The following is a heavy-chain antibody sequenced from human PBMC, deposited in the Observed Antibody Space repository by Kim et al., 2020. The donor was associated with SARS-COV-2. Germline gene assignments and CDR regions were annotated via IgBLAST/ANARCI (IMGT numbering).Heavy chain of an antibody. CDR3: VTVRSSWTLNEAFDI. J-gene: IGHJ3*02. CDR2: ISCSSINI. Sequence: GGSLRLSCAASGFSFNTYSMHWVRQAPGKGLEWVSYISCSSINIYYADSVKGRFTISRDNAKNSLYLQMSRLRDEDTAVYYCVTVRSSWTLNEAFDIWGQGTMLTVSS. CDR1: GFSFNTYS. D-gene: IGHD6-13*01. V-gene: IGHV3-48*02.